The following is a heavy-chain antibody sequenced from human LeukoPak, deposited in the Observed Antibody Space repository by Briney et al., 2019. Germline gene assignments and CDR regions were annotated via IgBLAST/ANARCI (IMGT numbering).Heavy chain of an antibody. CDR3: AKDRNYGDGIDF. J-gene: IGHJ4*02. D-gene: IGHD4-17*01. V-gene: IGHV3-30*18. CDR2: ISYDGGDK. Sequence: GGSLRLSCAASGLTFNNYGMPWVRQAPGKGLEWVAVISYDGGDKYYADSAKGRFTISRDNSKNTVYLQMNRLRPEETAVYYCAKDRNYGDGIDFWGQGTLVTVSS. CDR1: GLTFNNYG.